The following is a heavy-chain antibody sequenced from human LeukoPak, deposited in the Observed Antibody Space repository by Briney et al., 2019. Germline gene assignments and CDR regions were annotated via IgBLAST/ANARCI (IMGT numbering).Heavy chain of an antibody. CDR2: ISGGSSTI. CDR3: ARDSSGWYHWFDP. Sequence: TGGSLRLSCAASGFSFSTYSMNWVRQAPGKGLEWVSYISGGSSTIYYADSVKGRFTISRDNAKNSLYLQMNSLRVEDTAVHYCARDSSGWYHWFDPWGQGTLVIVSS. CDR1: GFSFSTYS. D-gene: IGHD6-19*01. V-gene: IGHV3-48*01. J-gene: IGHJ5*02.